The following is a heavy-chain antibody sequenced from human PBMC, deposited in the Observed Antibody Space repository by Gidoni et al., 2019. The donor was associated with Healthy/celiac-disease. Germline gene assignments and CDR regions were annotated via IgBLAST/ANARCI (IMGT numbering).Heavy chain of an antibody. D-gene: IGHD2-2*02. CDR1: GGSFSGYY. J-gene: IGHJ6*02. Sequence: QVQLQQWGAGLLKPSETLSLTCAVYGGSFSGYYWSWIRQPPGKGLEWIGEINHSGSTNYNPSLKSRVTISVDTSKNQFSLKLSSVTAADTAVYYCARGGYCSSTSCYRGRATGYYYGMDVWGQGTTVTVSS. CDR2: INHSGST. V-gene: IGHV4-34*01. CDR3: ARGGYCSSTSCYRGRATGYYYGMDV.